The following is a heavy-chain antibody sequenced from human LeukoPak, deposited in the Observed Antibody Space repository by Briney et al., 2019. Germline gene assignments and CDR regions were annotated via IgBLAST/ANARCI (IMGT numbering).Heavy chain of an antibody. D-gene: IGHD4-23*01. J-gene: IGHJ4*02. CDR2: INKDGSDK. Sequence: GGSLRLSCAASGFTFNMYWMTWVRQAPGKGLESVTYINKDGSDKYYVDSVKGRFTVSRDNAKNSLYLQMNSLRAEDTAVYYCARDAGYGGNSDYWGQGTLVTVSS. CDR1: GFTFNMYW. CDR3: ARDAGYGGNSDY. V-gene: IGHV3-7*01.